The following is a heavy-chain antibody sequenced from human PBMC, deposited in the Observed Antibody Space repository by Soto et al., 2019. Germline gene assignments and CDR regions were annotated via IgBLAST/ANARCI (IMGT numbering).Heavy chain of an antibody. J-gene: IGHJ4*01. D-gene: IGHD3-22*01. CDR2: IYDIWNT. Sequence: SETLSLTCTVSGGSVNSGIYYWSWIRQPPGKGLEWIGYIYDIWNTDYNPALKSRVTISVDMARNEFSLTLRSVTAADTAVYYCARDLDDTTGYYFDYWGQGTLVTVSS. V-gene: IGHV4-61*01. CDR3: ARDLDDTTGYYFDY. CDR1: GGSVNSGIYY.